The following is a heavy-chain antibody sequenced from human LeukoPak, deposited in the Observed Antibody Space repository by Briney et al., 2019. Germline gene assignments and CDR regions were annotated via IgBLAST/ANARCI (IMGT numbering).Heavy chain of an antibody. Sequence: PSETLSLTCSVSGGSSSMKNYFWGWIRQPPGKALEWIGSINSGGHAYYNPSLKSRVTISVDTSKNLFSLKVGSMTAADTAVYYCARQIALAGEWAFDIWGQGTKVTVSS. CDR1: GGSSSMKNYF. J-gene: IGHJ3*02. D-gene: IGHD6-19*01. CDR2: INSGGHA. V-gene: IGHV4-39*01. CDR3: ARQIALAGEWAFDI.